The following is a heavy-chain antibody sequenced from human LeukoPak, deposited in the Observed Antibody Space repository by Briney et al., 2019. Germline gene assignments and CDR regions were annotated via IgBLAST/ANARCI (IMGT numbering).Heavy chain of an antibody. D-gene: IGHD6-13*01. Sequence: PSETLSLTCTVSGCSISTYHLSWIRQPPGKGLEWIGYIYTSGSTNYNPCLKSRVTISVDKSKNQFSLNLSSVTAADRAVYYCARLVRGAAAGFDPWGQGSMVSVSS. CDR1: GCSISTYH. CDR2: IYTSGST. J-gene: IGHJ5*02. V-gene: IGHV4-4*09. CDR3: ARLVRGAAAGFDP.